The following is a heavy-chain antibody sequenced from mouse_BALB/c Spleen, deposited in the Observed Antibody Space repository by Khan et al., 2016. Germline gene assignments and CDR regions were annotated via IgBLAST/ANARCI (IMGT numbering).Heavy chain of an antibody. CDR3: AIDGNYFDY. V-gene: IGHV1S41*01. CDR2: IAPGSDNT. D-gene: IGHD2-1*01. Sequence: DLVKPGASVKLSCKASGYTFTSYWINWIKQRPGQGLEWIGRIAPGSDNTYFNEMFKGKATLTVDTSSSRAYIQLSSLSAEDSAVSFCAIDGNYFDYWGQGTTLTVSS. J-gene: IGHJ2*01. CDR1: GYTFTSYW.